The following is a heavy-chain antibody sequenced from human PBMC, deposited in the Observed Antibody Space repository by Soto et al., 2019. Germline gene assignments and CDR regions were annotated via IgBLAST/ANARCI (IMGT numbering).Heavy chain of an antibody. CDR3: ARHGFHRDALDL. Sequence: QLEESGGGLVQPGGSRRLSCEASGFSFTSHWMSWVRQAPGKGLEWLANIKQDGGETYYLESVKGRFSISRDNAKDSVYLQMSGLRAEDTAVYYCARHGFHRDALDLWGQGTLVTVSS. D-gene: IGHD2-2*03. CDR2: IKQDGGET. J-gene: IGHJ3*01. V-gene: IGHV3-7*03. CDR1: GFSFTSHW.